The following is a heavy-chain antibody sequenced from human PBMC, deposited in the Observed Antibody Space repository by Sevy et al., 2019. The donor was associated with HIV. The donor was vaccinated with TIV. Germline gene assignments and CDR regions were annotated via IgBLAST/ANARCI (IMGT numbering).Heavy chain of an antibody. CDR1: GFTFTYAC. V-gene: IGHV3-15*01. J-gene: IGHJ4*02. CDR2: INSKKNGGTK. D-gene: IGHD3-10*01. Sequence: GGSLRLSCTASGFTFTYACMSLIRQAPGKVLEWVSRINSKKNGGTKAYAAPVKGRFTISRDDSRNTRYLQMNSLKTEDTAGYYCSSFEGGVVRGASDYWGQRIHVTVSS. CDR3: SSFEGGVVRGASDY.